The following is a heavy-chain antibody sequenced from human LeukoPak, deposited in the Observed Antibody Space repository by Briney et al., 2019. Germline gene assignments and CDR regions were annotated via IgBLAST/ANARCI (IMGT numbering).Heavy chain of an antibody. CDR1: GFTFSSYS. J-gene: IGHJ3*02. V-gene: IGHV3-48*01. CDR2: ISSSSSTI. D-gene: IGHD6-6*01. CDR3: AKQAARPRRSDAFDI. Sequence: GGSLRLSCAASGFTFSSYSMNWVRQAPGKGLEWVSYISSSSSTIYYADSVKGRFTTSRDNSKNTLYLQMNSLRAEDTAVYYCAKQAARPRRSDAFDIWGQGTMVTVSS.